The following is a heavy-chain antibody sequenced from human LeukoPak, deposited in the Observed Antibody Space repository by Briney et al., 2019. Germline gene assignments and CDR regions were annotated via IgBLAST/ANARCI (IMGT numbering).Heavy chain of an antibody. D-gene: IGHD3-3*01. CDR3: ARDVGGGYYLFTENQ. J-gene: IGHJ4*02. Sequence: GGSLRLSCAASGVTLGNYWMAWVRQAPGKGLECLANIREDGREINYVDSVKGRFTISRDNAKNSLYLQMDSLRVEDTAVYFCARDVGGGYYLFTENQWGQGTLVTVSS. V-gene: IGHV3-7*04. CDR2: IREDGREI. CDR1: GVTLGNYW.